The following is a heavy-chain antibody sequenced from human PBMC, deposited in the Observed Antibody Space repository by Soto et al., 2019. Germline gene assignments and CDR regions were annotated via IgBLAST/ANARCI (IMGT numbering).Heavy chain of an antibody. CDR1: GFVFRVYW. Sequence: HPGGPLRLSCAASGFVFRVYWMSWVRQAPGKGLEWVANIKEDGSEANYVDSVKGRFAVSRDKDTLYLQLNSLTPEDTAVYYCARSRRQWFGGTLSYYFDFWGHGTLVTVSS. CDR3: ARSRRQWFGGTLSYYFDF. D-gene: IGHD3-10*01. J-gene: IGHJ4*01. V-gene: IGHV3-7*01. CDR2: IKEDGSEA.